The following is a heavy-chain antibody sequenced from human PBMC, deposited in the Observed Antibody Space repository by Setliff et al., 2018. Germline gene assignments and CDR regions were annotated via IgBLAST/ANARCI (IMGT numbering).Heavy chain of an antibody. V-gene: IGHV1-69*10. D-gene: IGHD3-10*01. J-gene: IGHJ4*02. CDR3: ASTIQVGDLRTQYFDY. Sequence: GASVKVSCKASGGTFNSYALSWVRQAPGQGLEWMGGIIPILDTANYAHNFQGRVTISFDRSTGTAYMDLSSLRPDDTAVYYCASTIQVGDLRTQYFDYWGQGTLVTVPS. CDR2: IIPILDTA. CDR1: GGTFNSYA.